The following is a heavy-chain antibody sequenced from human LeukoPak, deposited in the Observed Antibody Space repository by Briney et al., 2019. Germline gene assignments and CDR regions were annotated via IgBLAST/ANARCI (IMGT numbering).Heavy chain of an antibody. CDR3: ASITYGSGSYYVFDY. Sequence: SETLSLTRTVSGGSISSGDYYWSWIRQPPGKGLEWIGYIYYSGSTYYNPSLKSRVIISVDTSKNQFSLKLSSVTAADTAVYYCASITYGSGSYYVFDYWGQGTLVTVSS. CDR1: GGSISSGDYY. V-gene: IGHV4-30-4*01. CDR2: IYYSGST. J-gene: IGHJ4*02. D-gene: IGHD3-10*01.